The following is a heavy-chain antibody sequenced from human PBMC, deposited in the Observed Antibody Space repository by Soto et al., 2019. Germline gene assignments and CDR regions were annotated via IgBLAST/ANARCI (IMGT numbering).Heavy chain of an antibody. V-gene: IGHV3-23*01. Sequence: GGSLRLSCAASGFTFSSYAMSWVRQAPGKGLEWVSAISGSGGSTYYADSVKGRFTISRDNSKNTLYLQMNSLRAEDTAVYYCAKVLRYFDWLFRDYYYYGMDVWGQGTTVTVSS. CDR1: GFTFSSYA. D-gene: IGHD3-9*01. J-gene: IGHJ6*02. CDR2: ISGSGGST. CDR3: AKVLRYFDWLFRDYYYYGMDV.